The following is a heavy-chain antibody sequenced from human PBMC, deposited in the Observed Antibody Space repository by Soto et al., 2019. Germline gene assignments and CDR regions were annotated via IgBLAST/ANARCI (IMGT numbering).Heavy chain of an antibody. V-gene: IGHV3-53*01. D-gene: IGHD3-10*01. CDR3: APTPGGGGY. CDR1: GFTVSNNY. CDR2: IYSGGYT. J-gene: IGHJ4*02. Sequence: EVQLVESGGGLIQPGGSLRLSCAVSGFTVSNNYMSWVRQAPGKGLEGVSVIYSGGYTAYGDSVKGRFTISRDNSKNTLYSQMNTRGRPARAVFYGAPTPGGGGYWGQGTLVTVSS.